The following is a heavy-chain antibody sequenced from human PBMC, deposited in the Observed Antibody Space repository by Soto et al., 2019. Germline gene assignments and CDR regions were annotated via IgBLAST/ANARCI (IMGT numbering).Heavy chain of an antibody. Sequence: PSETLSLTCTVSGGSISSGDYYLSWIRQPPGKGLEWIGYIYYSGSTYYNPSLKSRVTISVDMSKNQFSLKLSSVTAADTAVYYCERVVGGPVYFDWLHKYYFDYWGQGTLVTVSS. V-gene: IGHV4-30-4*01. CDR2: IYYSGST. CDR3: ERVVGGPVYFDWLHKYYFDY. J-gene: IGHJ4*02. CDR1: GGSISSGDYY. D-gene: IGHD3-9*01.